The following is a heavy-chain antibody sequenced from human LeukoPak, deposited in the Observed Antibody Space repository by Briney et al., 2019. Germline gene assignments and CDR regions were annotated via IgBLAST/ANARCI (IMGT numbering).Heavy chain of an antibody. CDR2: INTETGNP. Sequence: ASVKVSCKASGGTFSNYAISWVRQAPGQGLEWMGWINTETGNPTYAQGFTGRFVFSLDTSVSTAYLQISSLKAEDTAVYYCARSRGYSSSWYLPINWFDPWGQGTLVTVSS. J-gene: IGHJ5*02. CDR3: ARSRGYSSSWYLPINWFDP. V-gene: IGHV7-4-1*02. CDR1: GGTFSNYA. D-gene: IGHD6-13*01.